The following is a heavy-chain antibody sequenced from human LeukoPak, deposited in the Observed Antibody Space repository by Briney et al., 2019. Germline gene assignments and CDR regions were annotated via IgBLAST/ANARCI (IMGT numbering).Heavy chain of an antibody. D-gene: IGHD1-26*01. V-gene: IGHV3-21*01. Sequence: NPGGSLRLSCAASGFMFGSYAMNWVRQAPGKGLEWVSSISSSGSYIYNADSVRGRFIISRDNVKNSLYLQMNSLRAEDTAIYYCAREYVRAKDYWGQGTQVTVSS. CDR2: ISSSGSYI. CDR3: AREYVRAKDY. CDR1: GFMFGSYA. J-gene: IGHJ4*02.